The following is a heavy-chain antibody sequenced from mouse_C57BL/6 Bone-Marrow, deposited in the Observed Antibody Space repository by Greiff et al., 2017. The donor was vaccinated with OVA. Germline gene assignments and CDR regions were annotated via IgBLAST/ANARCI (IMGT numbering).Heavy chain of an antibody. CDR1: GYTFTSYW. Sequence: QVQLQQSGAELVRPGSSVKLSCKASGYTFTSYWMDWVKQRPGQGLEWIGNIYPSDSETHYNQKFKDKATLTVDKSSSTAYMQLSSLTSEDSAVYYCARWEGTAQATFDYWGQGTTLTVSS. J-gene: IGHJ2*01. V-gene: IGHV1-61*01. CDR3: ARWEGTAQATFDY. D-gene: IGHD3-2*02. CDR2: IYPSDSET.